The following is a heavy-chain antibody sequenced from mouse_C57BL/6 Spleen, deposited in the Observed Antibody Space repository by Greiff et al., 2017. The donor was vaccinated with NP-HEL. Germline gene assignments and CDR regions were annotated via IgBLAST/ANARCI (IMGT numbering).Heavy chain of an antibody. J-gene: IGHJ1*03. D-gene: IGHD1-1*01. CDR2: ISDGGSYT. V-gene: IGHV5-4*01. Sequence: DVMLVESGGGLVKPGGSLKLSCAASGFTFSSYAMSWVRQTPEKRLEWVATISDGGSYTYYPDNVKGRFTISRDNAKNNLYLQMSHLKSEDTAMYYCARDRDYYGSRGWYFDVWGTGTTVTVSS. CDR1: GFTFSSYA. CDR3: ARDRDYYGSRGWYFDV.